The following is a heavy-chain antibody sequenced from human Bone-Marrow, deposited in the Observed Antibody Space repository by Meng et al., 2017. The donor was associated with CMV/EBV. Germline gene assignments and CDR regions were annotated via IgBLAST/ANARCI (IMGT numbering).Heavy chain of an antibody. CDR3: ARDAVPAARVSYFDY. V-gene: IGHV3-21*01. J-gene: IGHJ4*02. CDR1: GFTFSSYS. Sequence: GESLKISCAASGFTFSSYSMNWVRQAPGKGLEWVSSISSSSSYIYYADSVKGRFTISRDNAKNSLYLQMNSLRAEDTAVYYCARDAVPAARVSYFDYSGQGTLVTVSS. D-gene: IGHD2-2*01. CDR2: ISSSSSYI.